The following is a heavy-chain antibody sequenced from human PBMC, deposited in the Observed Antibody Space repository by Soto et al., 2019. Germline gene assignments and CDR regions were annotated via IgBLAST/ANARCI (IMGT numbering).Heavy chain of an antibody. CDR2: VSFDGSNK. D-gene: IGHD3-16*01. V-gene: IGHV3-30-3*01. J-gene: IGHJ6*02. Sequence: QVQLVESGGGVVQPGRSLRLSCAASGFTLSYYAMHWVRQAPGKGLEWVAVVSFDGSNKYYADSVKGRFTISRDNSNNTLSRQMNSLRVEDTAVYYCTFDYASYGMDVWGQGTTVTVS. CDR3: TFDYASYGMDV. CDR1: GFTLSYYA.